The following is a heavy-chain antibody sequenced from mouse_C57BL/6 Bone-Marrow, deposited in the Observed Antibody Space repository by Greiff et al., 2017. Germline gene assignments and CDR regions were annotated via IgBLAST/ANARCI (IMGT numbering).Heavy chain of an antibody. CDR2: ISYDGSN. Sequence: EVKLQQSGPGLVKPSQSLSLTCSVTGYSITSGYYWNWIRQFPGNKLEWMGYISYDGSNNYNPSLKNRISITRDTSKNQFFLKLNSVTTEDTATYYCARDSGYYFDYWGQGTTLTVSS. V-gene: IGHV3-6*01. D-gene: IGHD3-1*01. CDR3: ARDSGYYFDY. CDR1: GYSITSGYY. J-gene: IGHJ2*01.